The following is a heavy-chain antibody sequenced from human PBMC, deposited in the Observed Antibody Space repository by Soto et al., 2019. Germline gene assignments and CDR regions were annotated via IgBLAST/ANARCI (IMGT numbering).Heavy chain of an antibody. D-gene: IGHD2-2*03. CDR2: IFSSGIT. CDR3: ARLDMGSPGFDY. J-gene: IGHJ4*02. Sequence: SETLSLTCTVSGFSISSRSYYWGWIRQPPGKGLEWIGSIFSSGITYYTPSLRSSVTISVDTSKNQFSLKLSSVTATDTAVYYCARLDMGSPGFDYWGQGTLVTVSS. CDR1: GFSISSRSYY. V-gene: IGHV4-39*01.